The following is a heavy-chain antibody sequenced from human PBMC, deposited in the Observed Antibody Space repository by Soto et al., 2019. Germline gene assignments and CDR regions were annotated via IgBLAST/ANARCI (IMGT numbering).Heavy chain of an antibody. CDR2: INAGNGNT. J-gene: IGHJ6*02. V-gene: IGHV1-3*01. CDR3: ARRFLLWFGESQYYYYGMDV. CDR1: GYTFTSYA. D-gene: IGHD3-10*01. Sequence: ASVKVSCKASGYTFTSYAMHWVRQAPGQRLEWMGWINAGNGNTKYSQKFQGRVTITRDTSASTAYMELSSLRSEDTAVYYCARRFLLWFGESQYYYYGMDVWGQGTTVTVSS.